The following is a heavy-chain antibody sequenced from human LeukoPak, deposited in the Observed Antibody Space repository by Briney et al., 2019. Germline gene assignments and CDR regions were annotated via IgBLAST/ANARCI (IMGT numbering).Heavy chain of an antibody. J-gene: IGHJ4*02. V-gene: IGHV4-59*01. CDR1: GGSISSYY. Sequence: SETLSLTCIVSGGSISSYYWSWMRQPPGKGLEWIGYIYYSGSTNYNPSLKSRVTISVDTSKKQFSLKLSSVTAADTAVYYCARGLYYGSGSYNYFDYWGQGTLVTVSS. CDR2: IYYSGST. D-gene: IGHD3-10*01. CDR3: ARGLYYGSGSYNYFDY.